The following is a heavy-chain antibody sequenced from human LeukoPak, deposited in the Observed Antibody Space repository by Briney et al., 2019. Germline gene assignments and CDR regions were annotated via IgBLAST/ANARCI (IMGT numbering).Heavy chain of an antibody. CDR1: GFTFSSYA. Sequence: GGSLRLSCAASGFTFSSYAMSWVRQAPGKGLEWVSSISGNGGYTYHADSVKGRFTVSRDNSKNTLYMQMNSLRAEDTAVYYCAKGNNGCYDSWGQGTLVTVSS. V-gene: IGHV3-23*01. CDR2: ISGNGGYT. J-gene: IGHJ4*02. CDR3: AKGNNGCYDS. D-gene: IGHD2-15*01.